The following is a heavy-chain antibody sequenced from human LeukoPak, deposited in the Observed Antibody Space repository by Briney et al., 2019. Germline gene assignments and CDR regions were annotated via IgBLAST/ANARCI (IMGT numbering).Heavy chain of an antibody. J-gene: IGHJ5*02. V-gene: IGHV1-46*01. Sequence: ASVKVSCKASGYTFTRYYMHWVRQAPGQGLEWMGIINPSGGSTSYAQKFQGRVTMTRDTSTSTVYMELSSLRSEDTAVYYCARDQNGSGSYYDPNWFDPWGQGTLVTVHS. CDR1: GYTFTRYY. D-gene: IGHD3-10*01. CDR3: ARDQNGSGSYYDPNWFDP. CDR2: INPSGGST.